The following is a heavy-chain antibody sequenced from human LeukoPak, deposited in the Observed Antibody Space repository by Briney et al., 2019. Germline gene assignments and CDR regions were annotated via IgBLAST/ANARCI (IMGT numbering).Heavy chain of an antibody. CDR2: INPNSGGT. J-gene: IGHJ4*02. D-gene: IGHD6-13*01. V-gene: IGHV1-2*02. CDR3: AREDGSSWPNFDY. CDR1: GYTFTGYY. Sequence: ASVTVSCKASGYTFTGYYMHWVRQAPGQGLEWMGWINPNSGGTNYAQKFQGRVTMTRDTSISTAYMELSRLRSDDTAVYYCAREDGSSWPNFDYWGQGTLVTVSS.